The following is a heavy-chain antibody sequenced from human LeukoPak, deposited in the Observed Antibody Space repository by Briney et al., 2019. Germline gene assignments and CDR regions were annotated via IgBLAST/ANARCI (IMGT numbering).Heavy chain of an antibody. V-gene: IGHV3-23*01. CDR1: GLTLSNYD. CDR2: IGSGGYR. CDR3: AKKLPDASSYFDF. J-gene: IGHJ4*02. D-gene: IGHD6-6*01. Sequence: GGSLRRSCVASGLTLSNYDTTWVRQAPGKGLEYVSSIGSGGYRFYGGSVKGRFSIFRDNSQNTVYLQMNSLRGEDTAIYFCAKKLPDASSYFDFWGQGILVTVSS.